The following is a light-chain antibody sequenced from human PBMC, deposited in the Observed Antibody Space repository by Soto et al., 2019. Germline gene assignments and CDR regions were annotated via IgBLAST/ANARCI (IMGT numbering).Light chain of an antibody. CDR2: GAS. V-gene: IGKV3-15*01. CDR1: QSVNNN. Sequence: EIVMTQSPATLSVSPGERATLSCRASQSVNNNLAWYQQKPGQAPRLLIYGASTRATGIPARCSGSGSGTEFTLTISSLQSEDFAVYYCQQFNDWPPGWTFGQGTKLEIK. CDR3: QQFNDWPPGWT. J-gene: IGKJ2*02.